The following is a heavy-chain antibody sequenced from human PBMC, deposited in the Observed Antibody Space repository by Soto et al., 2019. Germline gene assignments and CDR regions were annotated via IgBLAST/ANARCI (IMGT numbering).Heavy chain of an antibody. Sequence: ASVKVSCKASGYTFTSYGISWVRQAPGQGLEWMGWISAYNGNTNYAQKLQGRVTMTTDTSTSTAYMELRSLRSDDTAVYYCARRPGNDFWSGYYYYSMDVWGQGTTVTVSS. D-gene: IGHD3-3*01. V-gene: IGHV1-18*01. J-gene: IGHJ6*02. CDR2: ISAYNGNT. CDR3: ARRPGNDFWSGYYYYSMDV. CDR1: GYTFTSYG.